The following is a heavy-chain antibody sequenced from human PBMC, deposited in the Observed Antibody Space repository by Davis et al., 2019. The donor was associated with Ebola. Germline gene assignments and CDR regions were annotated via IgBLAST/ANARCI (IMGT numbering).Heavy chain of an antibody. J-gene: IGHJ6*02. CDR3: ARDPRGWNYGGYYYYGMDI. V-gene: IGHV3-48*03. Sequence: PGGSLRLSCAASGFTFSSYEMNWVRQAPGKGLEWVSYISSSGSTIYYADSVKGRFTISRDNAKNSLYLQMNSLRAEDTAVYYCARDPRGWNYGGYYYYGMDIWGQGTTVTVSS. CDR2: ISSSGSTI. CDR1: GFTFSSYE. D-gene: IGHD1-7*01.